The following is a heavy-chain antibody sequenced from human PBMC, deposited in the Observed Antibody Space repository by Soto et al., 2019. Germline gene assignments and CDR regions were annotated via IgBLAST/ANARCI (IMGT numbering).Heavy chain of an antibody. J-gene: IGHJ6*02. CDR1: GYSFTTYW. Sequence: EVQLVQSGAEVKKPGESLKISCKGSGYSFTTYWIGWVRQMPGKGLEGMVIIYPGDSDTRYSPSFQGQVTISADKSISTPCRQWSSLKASDTAIYYCARQAAAGKYYYAMDVWGQGTTVTVSS. V-gene: IGHV5-51*01. CDR3: ARQAAAGKYYYAMDV. CDR2: IYPGDSDT. D-gene: IGHD6-13*01.